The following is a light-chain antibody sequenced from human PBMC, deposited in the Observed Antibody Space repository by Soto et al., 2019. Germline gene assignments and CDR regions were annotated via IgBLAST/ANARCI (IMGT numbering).Light chain of an antibody. CDR2: DAS. CDR1: QSVSSY. V-gene: IGKV3-11*01. Sequence: EIVLTQSPATLSLSPGERATLSCRASQSVSSYLAWYQQKPGQAPRLLIYDASNRATGIPARFSGSGSGTDFTLTIYRLEPEDFAVYYCQQYDSSPWTFGQGTKGESK. J-gene: IGKJ1*01. CDR3: QQYDSSPWT.